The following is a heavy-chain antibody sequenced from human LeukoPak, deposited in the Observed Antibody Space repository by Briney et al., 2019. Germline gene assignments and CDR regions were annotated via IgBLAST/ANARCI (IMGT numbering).Heavy chain of an antibody. CDR3: AKGSGSLRVIAARHFDY. D-gene: IGHD6-6*01. Sequence: EAGGSLRLSCAASGFNFIDYSMNWVRQAPGKGLEWISYIGISSGNTKYADSVKGRFTISRDKARNSLYLQMNSLRVEDTAMYYCAKGSGSLRVIAARHFDYWGQGTLVTVSS. CDR1: GFNFIDYS. J-gene: IGHJ4*02. CDR2: IGISSGNT. V-gene: IGHV3-48*01.